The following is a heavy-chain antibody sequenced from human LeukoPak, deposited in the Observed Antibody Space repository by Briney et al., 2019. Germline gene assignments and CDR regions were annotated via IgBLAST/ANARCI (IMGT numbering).Heavy chain of an antibody. D-gene: IGHD3-10*01. Sequence: GGSLRLSCAASGFTFSSYGMHWVRQAPGKGLEWVAVISYDGSNKYYADSVKGRFTISRDNSKNTLYLQMNSLRAEDTAVYYCAKAGYYGSGSYLDYWGQGTLVTVSS. CDR3: AKAGYYGSGSYLDY. CDR2: ISYDGSNK. J-gene: IGHJ4*02. CDR1: GFTFSSYG. V-gene: IGHV3-30*18.